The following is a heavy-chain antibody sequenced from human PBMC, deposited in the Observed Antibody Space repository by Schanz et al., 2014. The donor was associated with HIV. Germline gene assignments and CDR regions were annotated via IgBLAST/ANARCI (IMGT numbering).Heavy chain of an antibody. CDR3: AREDGWFGDIYYFGLDV. D-gene: IGHD3-10*01. CDR1: GFTFSNYG. V-gene: IGHV3-33*01. CDR2: IWYDGSNK. J-gene: IGHJ6*02. Sequence: VQLVESGGGVIQPGRSLRLSCAASGFTFSNYGMHWVRQAPGRGLEWVAVIWYDGSNKYQADSVKGRFTTSRDNSRSMLYLQMNTLRAEDTAVYYCAREDGWFGDIYYFGLDVWGRGTTVTVSS.